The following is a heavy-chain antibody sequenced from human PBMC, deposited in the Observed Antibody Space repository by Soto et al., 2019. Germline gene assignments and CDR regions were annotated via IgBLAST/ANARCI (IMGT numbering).Heavy chain of an antibody. Sequence: EVQLVESGGGLVQPGGSLRLSCAASGFTFSSYSMNWVRQAPGKGLEWVSSISSSSSYIYYADSVKGRFTISRDNAKNSLYLQMNSLRAEDTAVYYCARVYDSSGYYFYYYYYGMDVWGQGTTVTVSS. CDR1: GFTFSSYS. CDR3: ARVYDSSGYYFYYYYYGMDV. J-gene: IGHJ6*02. V-gene: IGHV3-21*01. D-gene: IGHD3-22*01. CDR2: ISSSSSYI.